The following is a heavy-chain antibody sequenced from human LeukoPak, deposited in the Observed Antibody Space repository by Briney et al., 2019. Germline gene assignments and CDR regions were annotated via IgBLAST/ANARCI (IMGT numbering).Heavy chain of an antibody. CDR3: ARDRGVSYFDY. CDR1: GFTFSSYG. D-gene: IGHD3-10*01. J-gene: IGHJ4*02. CDR2: IWYDRSNK. V-gene: IGHV3-33*01. Sequence: PGGSLRLSCAASGFTFSSYGMHWVRQAPGKGLEWVAVIWYDRSNKYYADSVKGRFTISRDNSKNTLYLQMNSLRAEDTAVYYCARDRGVSYFDYWGQGTQVTVSS.